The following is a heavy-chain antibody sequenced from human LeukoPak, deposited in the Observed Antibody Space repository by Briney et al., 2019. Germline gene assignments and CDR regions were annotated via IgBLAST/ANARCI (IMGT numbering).Heavy chain of an antibody. J-gene: IGHJ4*02. CDR1: GYSISSGYY. CDR3: ARPAIGDSGSSPYFDY. V-gene: IGHV4-38-2*02. D-gene: IGHD6-6*01. CDR2: IYYSGST. Sequence: PSETLSLTCTVSGYSISSGYYWGWIRQPPGKGLEWIGSIYYSGSTYYNPSLKSRVTISVDTSKNQFSLKLSSVTAADTAVYYCARPAIGDSGSSPYFDYWGQGTLVTVSS.